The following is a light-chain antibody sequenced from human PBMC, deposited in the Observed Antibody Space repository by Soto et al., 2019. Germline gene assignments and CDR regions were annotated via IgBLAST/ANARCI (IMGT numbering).Light chain of an antibody. Sequence: DIPMTQYPSTLSASVGDRVAITCRASQSITPWLAWYQQKPGKAPTLLISDASNLQSGVPSRFSGSGSGTDFTLTSSSLQPDDSSTYDGHQYGSYPWTFGQGTKVEI. CDR2: DAS. V-gene: IGKV1-5*01. CDR1: QSITPW. J-gene: IGKJ1*01. CDR3: HQYGSYPWT.